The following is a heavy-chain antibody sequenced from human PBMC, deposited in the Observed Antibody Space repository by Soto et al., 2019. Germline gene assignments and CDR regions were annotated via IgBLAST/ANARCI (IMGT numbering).Heavy chain of an antibody. V-gene: IGHV1-8*01. CDR1: GYTFTNYD. D-gene: IGHD3-16*01. J-gene: IGHJ5*02. CDR2: MNPDSGNT. CDR3: ARGRFRRTWFDP. Sequence: QVQLVQSGAEVKKPGASVTVSCKASGYTFTNYDIHWVRQATGQGLEGMGWMNPDSGNTGQSKQFQGRVTMTRDTSISTAYMEMSSLRSEDTAVYYCARGRFRRTWFDPWGQGTLVTVSS.